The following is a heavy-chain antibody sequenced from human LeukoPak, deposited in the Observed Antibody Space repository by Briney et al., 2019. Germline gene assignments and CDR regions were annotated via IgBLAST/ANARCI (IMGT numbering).Heavy chain of an antibody. J-gene: IGHJ4*02. D-gene: IGHD6-19*01. Sequence: GGALSLSRAASGFTFSSDIMSWGRQAPGKGVEWVSCISSSRSTIYYADSVKGRFPISRDNAKNTLYLQMNSLRDEDTAVYYCARVSAVARTFDYWGPGPLVTVST. V-gene: IGHV3-48*02. CDR3: ARVSAVARTFDY. CDR1: GFTFSSDI. CDR2: ISSSRSTI.